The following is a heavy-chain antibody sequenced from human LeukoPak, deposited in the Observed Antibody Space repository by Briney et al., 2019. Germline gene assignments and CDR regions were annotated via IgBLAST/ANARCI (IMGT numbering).Heavy chain of an antibody. CDR2: ISAYNGNT. V-gene: IGHV1-18*01. CDR3: ATGWSGYYRWRLDY. Sequence: GASVEVSCKASGYTFTNYGISWVRQAPGQGLEWMGWISAYNGNTNYAQKLQGRVTMTTDTSTSTAYMELRSLRSDDTAVYYCATGWSGYYRWRLDYWGQGTLVTVSS. CDR1: GYTFTNYG. D-gene: IGHD3-3*01. J-gene: IGHJ4*02.